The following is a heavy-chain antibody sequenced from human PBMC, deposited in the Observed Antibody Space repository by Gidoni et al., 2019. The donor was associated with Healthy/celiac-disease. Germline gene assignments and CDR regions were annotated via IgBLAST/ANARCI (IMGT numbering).Heavy chain of an antibody. CDR3: ARQVADRGGDFDY. CDR1: GGSISSGVYY. Sequence: QVQLPESGPGLVTPSQTLSLTCTVSGGSISSGVYYWSWIRQHPGKGLEWIGYIYYSGSTYYNPSLKSRVTISVDTSKNQFSLKLSSVTAADTAVYYCARQVADRGGDFDYWGQGTLVTVSS. V-gene: IGHV4-31*03. J-gene: IGHJ4*02. CDR2: IYYSGST. D-gene: IGHD6-6*01.